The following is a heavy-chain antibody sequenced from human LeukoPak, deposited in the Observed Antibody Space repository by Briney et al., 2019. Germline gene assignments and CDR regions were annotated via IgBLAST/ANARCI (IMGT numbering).Heavy chain of an antibody. V-gene: IGHV3-23*01. CDR1: GFTFSSYA. D-gene: IGHD1-26*01. CDR3: AKDPRKLVGAIMRHY. J-gene: IGHJ4*02. Sequence: GGSLRLSCAASGFTFSSYAMSWVRQAPGKGLEWVSAISGSGGSTYYADSVKGRFTISRDNSKNTLYLQMNSLRAEDTAVYYCAKDPRKLVGAIMRHYWGQGTLVTVSS. CDR2: ISGSGGST.